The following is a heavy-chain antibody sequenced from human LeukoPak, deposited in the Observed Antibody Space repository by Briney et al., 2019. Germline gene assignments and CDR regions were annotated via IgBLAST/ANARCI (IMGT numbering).Heavy chain of an antibody. J-gene: IGHJ4*02. CDR3: AGLVGRYSSGLYYYYFDY. CDR2: MYLSGTT. V-gene: IGHV4-4*02. D-gene: IGHD3-22*01. Sequence: SGTLSLTCTVSGDSINSLDLWSWVRQPPGKGLEWIGEMYLSGTTHSNPSVKSRVTISIDKSKNQFFLNLSSVTAADTAVYYCAGLVGRYSSGLYYYYFDYWGQGTLATVSS. CDR1: GDSINSLDL.